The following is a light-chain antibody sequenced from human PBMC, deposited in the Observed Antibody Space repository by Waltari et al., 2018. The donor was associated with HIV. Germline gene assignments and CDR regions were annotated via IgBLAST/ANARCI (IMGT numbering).Light chain of an antibody. J-gene: IGLJ3*02. CDR1: SSNIGSNH. CDR2: RNN. Sequence: QSMLTQPPSASGTPGQRVTISCSGSSSNIGSNHVNWYQQVRATAPKLLIYRNNQRSSGAPGRYSGSRPGTAASLARSGLRSEDEADYYCAAWDDSLSGWVFGGGTKLTVL. V-gene: IGLV1-47*01. CDR3: AAWDDSLSGWV.